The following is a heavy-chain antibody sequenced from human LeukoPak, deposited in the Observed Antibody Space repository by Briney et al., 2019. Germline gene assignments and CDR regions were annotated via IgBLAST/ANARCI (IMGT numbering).Heavy chain of an antibody. V-gene: IGHV3-23*01. CDR2: ISGSGGST. J-gene: IGHJ4*02. CDR1: GFTFSSYA. Sequence: GGSLRLSCAASGFTFSSYAMSWVRQAPGKGLEWVSAISGSGGSTYYADSVKGRFTISRDNSKNTLYLQMNSLRAEDTAVYYCARDGGSITIFGVVILYSNSSFDYWGQGTLVTVSS. CDR3: ARDGGSITIFGVVILYSNSSFDY. D-gene: IGHD3-3*01.